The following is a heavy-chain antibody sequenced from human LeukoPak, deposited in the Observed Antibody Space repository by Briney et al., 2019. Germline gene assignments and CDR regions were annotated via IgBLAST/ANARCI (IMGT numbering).Heavy chain of an antibody. CDR3: ARRPRWEPQDPDY. CDR2: IYYSGST. D-gene: IGHD1-26*01. CDR1: GASISTTNYY. Sequence: SETLSLTCSVSGASISTTNYYWGWIRQPLGRGLEWVGSIYYSGSTYYNPSLKSRVTISVDTSKNQFSLKLSSVTAADTAVYYCARRPRWEPQDPDYWGQGTLVTVSS. V-gene: IGHV4-39*01. J-gene: IGHJ4*02.